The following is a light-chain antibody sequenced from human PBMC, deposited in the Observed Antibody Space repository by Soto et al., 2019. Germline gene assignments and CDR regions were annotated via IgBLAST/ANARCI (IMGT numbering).Light chain of an antibody. J-gene: IGLJ1*01. Sequence: QSALTQPPSASGSPGQSVTISCTGTSSDVGGYNYVSWYQQHPGKVPKLMVYEVNKRPSGVPDRFSGSKSGNTASLTVSGLQAEADADYYCTSYAGGNNVFGTGTKVTVL. CDR1: SSDVGGYNY. V-gene: IGLV2-8*01. CDR3: TSYAGGNNV. CDR2: EVN.